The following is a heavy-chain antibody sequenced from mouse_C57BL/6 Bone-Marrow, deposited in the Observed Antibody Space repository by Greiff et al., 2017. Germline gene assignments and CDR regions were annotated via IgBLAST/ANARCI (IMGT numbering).Heavy chain of an antibody. J-gene: IGHJ3*01. CDR2: IDPETCGT. Sequence: QVQLQQSGAELVRPGASVKLSCKASGYTFTDYEMHCVKQTPVHGLEWIGDIDPETCGTAYNQKFKGKATLTADKSSSTAYMELSSLTSEDSAVYYVSYTAGAGRFAYWVQGTLVTVSA. V-gene: IGHV1-23*01. CDR3: SYTAGAGRFAY. CDR1: GYTFTDYE.